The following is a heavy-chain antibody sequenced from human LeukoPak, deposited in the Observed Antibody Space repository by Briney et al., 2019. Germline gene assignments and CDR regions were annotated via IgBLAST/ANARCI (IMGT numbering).Heavy chain of an antibody. CDR3: AREGLTTSS. J-gene: IGHJ4*02. D-gene: IGHD1-14*01. CDR2: ISGSGDTM. V-gene: IGHV3-11*04. Sequence: PGGSLRLSCAASGFTFSDHYMTWIRQAPGKGLEWISFISGSGDTMFYADSVKGRFAISRDNAKNSVFLQMSSLRAEDTAMYYCAREGLTTSSWGQGTLVTLSS. CDR1: GFTFSDHY.